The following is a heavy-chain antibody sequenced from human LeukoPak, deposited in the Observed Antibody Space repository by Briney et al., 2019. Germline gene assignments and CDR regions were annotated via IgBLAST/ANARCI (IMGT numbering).Heavy chain of an antibody. CDR3: ARVEYFDWLNAPTYHFDY. CDR1: GYTFTGYY. CDR2: INPNSGGT. V-gene: IGHV1-2*02. D-gene: IGHD3-9*01. Sequence: GASVKVSCKASGYTFTGYYMHWVRQAPGQGLEWMGWINPNSGGTNYAQKFQGRVTMTRDTSISTAYIELSRLRSDDTAVYYCARVEYFDWLNAPTYHFDYWGQGTLVTVSS. J-gene: IGHJ4*02.